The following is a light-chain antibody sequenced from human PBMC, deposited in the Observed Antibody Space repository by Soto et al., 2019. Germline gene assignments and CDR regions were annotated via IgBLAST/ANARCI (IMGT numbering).Light chain of an antibody. V-gene: IGKV3-15*01. J-gene: IGKJ4*01. CDR3: QKYNTAPLT. Sequence: EVVMTQSPATLSVSPGERVTLSCRASQTVTSNFAWYQQQPGQAPRLLIYGASTRATGIPARFSGSGYGTEFTLTISNLQPEDVATYYCQKYNTAPLTFGGGTKVDIK. CDR2: GAS. CDR1: QTVTSN.